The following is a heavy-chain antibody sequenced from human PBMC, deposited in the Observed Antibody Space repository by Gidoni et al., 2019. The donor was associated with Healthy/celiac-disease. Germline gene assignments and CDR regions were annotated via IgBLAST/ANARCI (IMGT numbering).Heavy chain of an antibody. Sequence: QVQLQESGPGLVKPSETLSLTCTVSGGSISSYYWSWIRQPPGKGLEWIGYIYYSGSTNYNPSLKSRVTTSVDTSKNQFSLKLSSVTAADTAVYYCARQTLYSGITVPYDAFDIWGQGTMVTVSS. CDR1: GGSISSYY. J-gene: IGHJ3*02. D-gene: IGHD1-26*01. CDR2: IYYSGST. V-gene: IGHV4-59*01. CDR3: ARQTLYSGITVPYDAFDI.